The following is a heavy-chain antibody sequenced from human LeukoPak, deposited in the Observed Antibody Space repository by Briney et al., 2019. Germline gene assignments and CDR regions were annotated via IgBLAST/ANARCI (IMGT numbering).Heavy chain of an antibody. J-gene: IGHJ4*02. CDR1: GFTVSSNY. Sequence: GGSLRLSCAASGFTVSSNYMSWVCQAPGKGLEWVSVIYSGGTTYYADSVKGRFTISRDISKNTLYLQMGSLRVEDTAVYYCARMLISSGYYVDSWGQGTLVTVSS. V-gene: IGHV3-53*01. CDR2: IYSGGTT. D-gene: IGHD3-22*01. CDR3: ARMLISSGYYVDS.